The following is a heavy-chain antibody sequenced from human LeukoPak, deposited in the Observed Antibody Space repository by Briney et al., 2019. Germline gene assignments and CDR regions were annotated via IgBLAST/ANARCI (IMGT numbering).Heavy chain of an antibody. J-gene: IGHJ4*02. CDR1: GGTFSSYD. D-gene: IGHD3-3*01. Sequence: ASVKVSCKASGGTFSSYDINWVRQATGQGLEWMGWMNPNSGNTGYAQKFQGRVTITRNTSISTAYMELSSLRSEDTAVYYCARVDFWSGYPLYWGQGTLVTVSS. V-gene: IGHV1-8*03. CDR3: ARVDFWSGYPLY. CDR2: MNPNSGNT.